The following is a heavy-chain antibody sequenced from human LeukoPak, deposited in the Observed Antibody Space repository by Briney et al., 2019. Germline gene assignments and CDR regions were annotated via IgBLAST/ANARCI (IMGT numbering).Heavy chain of an antibody. CDR1: GFTFSSYA. D-gene: IGHD2-2*01. J-gene: IGHJ5*02. V-gene: IGHV3-23*01. Sequence: GGSLRLSCAASGFTFSSYAMSWVRQAPGKGLEWVSAISGSGGSTYYADSVKGRFTISRDNSKNTLYLQMNSLRAEDTAVYYCARRLCSSPTCTIAPSGNWLGPWGQGARVIVSS. CDR2: ISGSGGST. CDR3: ARRLCSSPTCTIAPSGNWLGP.